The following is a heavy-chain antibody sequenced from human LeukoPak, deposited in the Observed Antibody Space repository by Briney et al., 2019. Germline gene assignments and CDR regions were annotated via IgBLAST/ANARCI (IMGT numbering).Heavy chain of an antibody. D-gene: IGHD6-19*01. CDR2: IYYSGST. CDR1: GGSISSYY. V-gene: IGHV4-59*01. J-gene: IGHJ4*02. CDR3: ARGTSPRIAVAPFLGQFDY. Sequence: SETLSLTCTVSGGSISSYYWSWIRQPPGKGLEWIGYIYYSGSTNYNPSLKSRVTISVDTSKNQFSLKLSSVTAADTAVYYCARGTSPRIAVAPFLGQFDYWGQGTLVTVSS.